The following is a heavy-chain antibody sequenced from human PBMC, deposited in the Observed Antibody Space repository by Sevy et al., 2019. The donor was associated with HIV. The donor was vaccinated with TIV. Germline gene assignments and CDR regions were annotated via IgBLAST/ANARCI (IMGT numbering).Heavy chain of an antibody. D-gene: IGHD3-10*01. CDR3: ARVPSTGRYSMDV. Sequence: GGSLRLSCAASGFTFSSYSMNWVHQAPGKGLEWVSYISSSSSTIYYADSVKGRITISRDNAKNSLYLQMSSLRADDTALYYCARVPSTGRYSMDVWGQGTTVTVSS. J-gene: IGHJ6*02. CDR2: ISSSSSTI. V-gene: IGHV3-48*01. CDR1: GFTFSSYS.